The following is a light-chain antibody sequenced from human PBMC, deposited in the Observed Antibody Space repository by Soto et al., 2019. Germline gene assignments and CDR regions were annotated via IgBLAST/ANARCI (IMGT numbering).Light chain of an antibody. CDR3: TSYTATTSLV. Sequence: QSALTQPASVSGSPGQSISISCTGTSSDVGGYNYVSWYQHYPGKAPKLMIFEVNHRPSGVSNRFSGSKSGNTASLTITGLQPEDEADYYCTSYTATTSLVFGGGTKLTVL. CDR1: SSDVGGYNY. V-gene: IGLV2-14*01. J-gene: IGLJ3*02. CDR2: EVN.